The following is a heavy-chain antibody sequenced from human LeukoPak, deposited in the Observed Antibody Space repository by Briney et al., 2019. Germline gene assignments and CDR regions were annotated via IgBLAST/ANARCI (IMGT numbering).Heavy chain of an antibody. J-gene: IGHJ5*02. V-gene: IGHV3-33*01. CDR1: GFTFSSYG. CDR2: IWYDGSNK. Sequence: PGGSLRLSCAASGFTFSSYGMHWVRQAPGKGLEWVAVIWYDGSNKYYADSVKGRFTISRDNSKNTLYLRMNSLRAEDTAVYYCARDRRYSSGWYSSDWFDPWGQGTLVTVSS. D-gene: IGHD6-19*01. CDR3: ARDRRYSSGWYSSDWFDP.